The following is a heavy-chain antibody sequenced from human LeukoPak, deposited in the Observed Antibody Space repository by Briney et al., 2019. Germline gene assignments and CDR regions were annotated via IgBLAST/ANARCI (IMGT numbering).Heavy chain of an antibody. CDR2: FYYRGST. J-gene: IGHJ4*02. V-gene: IGHV4-39*01. CDR3: ATWANMNIN. Sequence: PSETLSLTCAVSGGSLSSRNYYWGWVRHPPRKGLEWIGTFYYRGSTYYNPFLKRRDTVSVDTSRTQSSLRLSSVTAPYTALYYCATWANMNINWGQGTLVTVSS. D-gene: IGHD1-26*01. CDR1: GGSLSSRNYY.